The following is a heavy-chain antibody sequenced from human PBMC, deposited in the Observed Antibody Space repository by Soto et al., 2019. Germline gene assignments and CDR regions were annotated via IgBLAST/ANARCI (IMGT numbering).Heavy chain of an antibody. V-gene: IGHV3-7*03. CDR3: ARDVGPVTIFGEALSGYFDF. Sequence: GGSLRLSCAVSGFSFGSYWLSWVRQAPGKGLEWLASIKDDGSERYYLDSVKGRLTISRDNAKDSLSLQMNSLRGEDTAFYYCARDVGPVTIFGEALSGYFDFWGQGSLVTVSS. CDR2: IKDDGSER. D-gene: IGHD3-3*01. J-gene: IGHJ4*02. CDR1: GFSFGSYW.